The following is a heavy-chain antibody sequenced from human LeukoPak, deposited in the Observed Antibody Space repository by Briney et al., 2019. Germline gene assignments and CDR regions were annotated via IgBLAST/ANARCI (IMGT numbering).Heavy chain of an antibody. D-gene: IGHD3-22*01. J-gene: IGHJ4*02. CDR2: IYTSGST. CDR3: ARVPYDSSGWVFDY. CDR1: GGSISSGSYY. Sequence: SETLSLTCTVSGGSISSGSYYWSWIRQPAGKGLEWIGRIYTSGSTNYNPSLKSRVTISVDTSKNQFSLKLSSVTAADTAVYYCARVPYDSSGWVFDYWGQGTLVTVSS. V-gene: IGHV4-61*02.